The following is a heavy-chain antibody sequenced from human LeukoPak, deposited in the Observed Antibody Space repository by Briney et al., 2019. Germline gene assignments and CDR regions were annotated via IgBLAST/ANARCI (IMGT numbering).Heavy chain of an antibody. Sequence: GASVKVSCKASGYTFTSYDINWVRQATGQGLERMGWMNPNSGNTGYAQKFQGRVTMTRNTSISTAYMELSSLRSEDTAVYYCARGRYSYYYYYMDVWGKGTTVTVSS. CDR3: ARGRYSYYYYYMDV. CDR1: GYTFTSYD. V-gene: IGHV1-8*01. J-gene: IGHJ6*03. CDR2: MNPNSGNT. D-gene: IGHD3-16*02.